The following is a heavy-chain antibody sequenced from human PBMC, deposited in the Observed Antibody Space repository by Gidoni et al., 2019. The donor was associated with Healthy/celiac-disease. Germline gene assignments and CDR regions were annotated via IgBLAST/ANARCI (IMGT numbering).Heavy chain of an antibody. D-gene: IGHD5-18*01. CDR3: ARIRREGIQLWPHYYYYGMDV. J-gene: IGHJ6*02. Sequence: QVTLRESGPALVKPTQTLTLTCTFSGFSLSTSGMCVSWIRQPPGKALEWLARIDWDDDKYYSTSLKTRLTISKDTSKNQVVLTMTNMDPVDTATYYCARIRREGIQLWPHYYYYGMDVWGQGTTVTVSS. V-gene: IGHV2-70*15. CDR2: IDWDDDK. CDR1: GFSLSTSGMC.